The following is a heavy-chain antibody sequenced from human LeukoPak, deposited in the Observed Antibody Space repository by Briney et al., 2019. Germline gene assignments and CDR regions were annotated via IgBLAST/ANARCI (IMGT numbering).Heavy chain of an antibody. CDR2: ISYDGSNK. CDR3: ARGDYRFYYYGMDV. V-gene: IGHV3-30-3*01. D-gene: IGHD4-17*01. Sequence: PGGSLRLSCAASGFTFSSYAMSWVRQAPGKGLEWVAVISYDGSNKYYADSVKGRFTISRDNSKNTLYLQMNSLRAEDTAVYYCARGDYRFYYYGMDVWGQGTTVTVSS. CDR1: GFTFSSYA. J-gene: IGHJ6*02.